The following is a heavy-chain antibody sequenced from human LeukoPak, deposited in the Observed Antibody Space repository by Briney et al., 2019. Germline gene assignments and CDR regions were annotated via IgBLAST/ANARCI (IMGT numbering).Heavy chain of an antibody. V-gene: IGHV1-18*01. J-gene: IGHJ3*02. CDR2: ISVYNGNT. D-gene: IGHD3-16*01. CDR3: ARDLFTFGGATPDAFHI. CDR1: GYSFTTYG. Sequence: ASVKVSCKASGYSFTTYGISWVRQAPGQGLEWMGWISVYNGNTNYAQKLQGRVTMTTDTSTSTAYMELRSLRSDDTAVYYCARDLFTFGGATPDAFHIWGQGTMVTVSS.